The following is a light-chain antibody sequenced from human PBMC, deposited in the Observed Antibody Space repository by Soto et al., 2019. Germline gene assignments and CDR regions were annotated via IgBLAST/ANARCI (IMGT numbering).Light chain of an antibody. V-gene: IGLV2-14*03. Sequence: QSALTQPPSVSDSPGQSITISCTGTSSDVGGSNFVSWYQQHPGKPPKLIIYDVANRPSGVSNRFSGSKSGSTASLIISRLQTEDEADYYCVSYTSSTTYVFXTGTKVTVL. CDR2: DVA. J-gene: IGLJ1*01. CDR3: VSYTSSTTYV. CDR1: SSDVGGSNF.